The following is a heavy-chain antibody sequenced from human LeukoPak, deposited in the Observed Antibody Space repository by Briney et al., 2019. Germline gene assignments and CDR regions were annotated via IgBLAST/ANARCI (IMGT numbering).Heavy chain of an antibody. J-gene: IGHJ5*02. D-gene: IGHD1-26*01. CDR1: GFTVSSNY. CDR3: AGSSHQRNWFDP. V-gene: IGHV1-46*01. Sequence: GGSLRLSCAASGFTVSSNYMNWVRQAPGQGLEWMGIVPSSGGVIKYAQEFQDRVTMTRDTSTSTVYMELSSLRSEDTAVYYCAGSSHQRNWFDPWGQGTLVIVSS. CDR2: VPSSGGVI.